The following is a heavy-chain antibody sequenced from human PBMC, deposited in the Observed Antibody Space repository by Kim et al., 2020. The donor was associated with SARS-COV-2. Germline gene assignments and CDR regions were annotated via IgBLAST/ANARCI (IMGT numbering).Heavy chain of an antibody. Sequence: SETLSLTCAVYGGSFSGYYWSWIRQSPGKGLEWIGEINHSGFTNYNPSLKSRVSISVDTSKNQFSLNLSSVTAADTAVFYCARVGGYSGYDYLDSWGQGT. CDR3: ARVGGYSGYDYLDS. CDR1: GGSFSGYY. V-gene: IGHV4-34*01. J-gene: IGHJ4*02. D-gene: IGHD5-12*01. CDR2: INHSGFT.